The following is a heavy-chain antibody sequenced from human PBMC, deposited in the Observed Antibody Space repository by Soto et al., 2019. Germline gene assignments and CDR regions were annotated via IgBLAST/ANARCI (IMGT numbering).Heavy chain of an antibody. CDR1: GFTFSSYG. V-gene: IGHV3-30*18. J-gene: IGHJ4*02. D-gene: IGHD1-1*01. CDR2: ISYDGSNK. Sequence: QVQLVESGGGVVQPGRSLRLSCAASGFTFSSYGMHWVRQAPGKGLEWVAVISYDGSNKYYADSVKGGFTISRDNSKNTLYLQMNSLRAEDTAVYYCAKDRGTMEGYFDYWGQGTLVTVSS. CDR3: AKDRGTMEGYFDY.